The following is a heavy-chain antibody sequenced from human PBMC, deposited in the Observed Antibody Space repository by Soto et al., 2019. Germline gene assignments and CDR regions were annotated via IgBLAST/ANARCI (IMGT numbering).Heavy chain of an antibody. CDR3: ATDIVVVPAAIHYYYGMDV. CDR1: GFTFSSYA. D-gene: IGHD2-2*01. V-gene: IGHV3-30-3*01. Sequence: QVQLVESGGGVVQPGRSLRLSCAASGFTFSSYAMHWVRQAPGKGLEWVAVISYDGSNKYYADSVKGRFTISRDNSKNKLYLQMNSLRAEDTAVYYCATDIVVVPAAIHYYYGMDVWGQGTTVTVSS. J-gene: IGHJ6*02. CDR2: ISYDGSNK.